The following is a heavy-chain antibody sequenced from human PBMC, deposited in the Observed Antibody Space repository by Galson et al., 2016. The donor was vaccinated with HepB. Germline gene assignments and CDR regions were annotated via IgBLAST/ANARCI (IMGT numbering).Heavy chain of an antibody. CDR1: GYSISSTTSW. V-gene: IGHV4-28*05. D-gene: IGHD2-8*02. J-gene: IGHJ1*01. Sequence: ETLSLTCTVSGYSISSTTSWWGWIRQPPGKGLEWIGYIYYTGSIHYKPSLESRLTMSLDASKSQFSLRMSSVTPEDTAVYYCARFDTGERHFGAWGQGTLVAVSS. CDR2: IYYTGSI. CDR3: ARFDTGERHFGA.